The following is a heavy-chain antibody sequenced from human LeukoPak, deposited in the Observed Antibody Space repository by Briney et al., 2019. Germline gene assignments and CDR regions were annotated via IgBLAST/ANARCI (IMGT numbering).Heavy chain of an antibody. CDR1: GGTFSSYA. CDR2: IIPIFGTA. V-gene: IGHV1-69*05. J-gene: IGHJ4*02. Sequence: GASVKVSCKASGGTFSSYAISWVRQAPGQGLEWMGGIIPIFGTANYAQKFQGRVTITTDESTSTAYMELSSLRSEDTAVYYCARGRRSWQEMATMAEFDYWGQGTLVTVSS. CDR3: ARGRRSWQEMATMAEFDY. D-gene: IGHD5-24*01.